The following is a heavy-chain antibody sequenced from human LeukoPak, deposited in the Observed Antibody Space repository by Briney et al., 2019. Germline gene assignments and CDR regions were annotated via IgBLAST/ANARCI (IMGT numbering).Heavy chain of an antibody. CDR3: ARDPAGRYCSGGSCYMDV. CDR2: IYHSGST. J-gene: IGHJ6*03. CDR1: GGSISSSNW. D-gene: IGHD2-15*01. Sequence: SETLSLTCAVSGGSISSSNWWSWVRQPPGKGLEWIGEIYHSGSTNYNPSLKSRVTISVDKSKNQFSLKLSSVTAADTAVYYCARDPAGRYCSGGSCYMDVWGKGTTVTVSS. V-gene: IGHV4-4*02.